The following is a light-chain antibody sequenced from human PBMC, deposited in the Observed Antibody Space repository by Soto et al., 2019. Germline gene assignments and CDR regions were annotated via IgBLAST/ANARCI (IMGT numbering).Light chain of an antibody. J-gene: IGLJ2*01. V-gene: IGLV2-23*01. CDR2: EGS. Sequence: QSALTQPASVSGSPGQSITISCTGTSSDVGSYKFVSWYQQHPGKAPKLMIYEGSKRPSGVSNRFSGSTSGNKASLTIYELQAADAADYYCCSYAGSSTLVFGGGTKVTVL. CDR1: SSDVGSYKF. CDR3: CSYAGSSTLV.